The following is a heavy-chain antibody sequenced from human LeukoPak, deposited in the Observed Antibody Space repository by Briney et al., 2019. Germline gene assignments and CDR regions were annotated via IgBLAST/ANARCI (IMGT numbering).Heavy chain of an antibody. CDR1: GFTFSSYV. J-gene: IGHJ4*02. V-gene: IGHV3-74*01. Sequence: GGSLRLSCETAGFTFSSYVMHWVRRTPGKGLVWVSRISHDGIISYADSVKGRFTISRDNAKNTLYLQMDSLRAEDTAIYYCARSPSYYDYWGQGTLVTVSS. CDR2: ISHDGII. D-gene: IGHD7-27*01. CDR3: ARSPSYYDY.